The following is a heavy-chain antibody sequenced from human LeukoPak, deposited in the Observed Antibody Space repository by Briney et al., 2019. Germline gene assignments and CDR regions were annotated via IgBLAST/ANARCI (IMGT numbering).Heavy chain of an antibody. CDR1: GGSISSYY. CDR3: ARDRPRTDPFDY. Sequence: SETLSLTCTVSGGSISSYYWSWIRQPAGKGLEWIGRIYTSGSTNYNPSLKSRVTMSVDTSKNQFSLKLSSVTAADTAVYYSARDRPRTDPFDYWGQGTLVTVSS. V-gene: IGHV4-4*07. CDR2: IYTSGST. D-gene: IGHD1-14*01. J-gene: IGHJ4*02.